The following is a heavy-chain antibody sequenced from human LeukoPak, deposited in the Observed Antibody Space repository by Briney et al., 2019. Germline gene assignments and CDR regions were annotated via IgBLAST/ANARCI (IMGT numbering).Heavy chain of an antibody. D-gene: IGHD5-24*01. Sequence: GGSLRLSCAASGFTFNYEMNWVRQAPGKGLEWVSYISSRDSIIYYADYVKGRFTISRDNAKNSLYLQMNSLRAEDTAVYYCASVEMATILSPDYWGQGTLVTVS. CDR1: GFTFNYE. CDR3: ASVEMATILSPDY. CDR2: ISSRDSII. V-gene: IGHV3-48*03. J-gene: IGHJ4*02.